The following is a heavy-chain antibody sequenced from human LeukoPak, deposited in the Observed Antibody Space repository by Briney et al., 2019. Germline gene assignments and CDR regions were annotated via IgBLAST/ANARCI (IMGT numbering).Heavy chain of an antibody. CDR2: IYPDDSNT. Sequence: GESLKISCKGSGYSFTSYWIGWVRQMPGKGLEWMGIIYPDDSNTIYGPSFQGQVTISADKSINTAYLEWSSLKASDTAIYYCGRQGAAGKYYYYYMDVWGKGTTVTVSS. D-gene: IGHD6-13*01. CDR1: GYSFTSYW. CDR3: GRQGAAGKYYYYYMDV. J-gene: IGHJ6*03. V-gene: IGHV5-51*01.